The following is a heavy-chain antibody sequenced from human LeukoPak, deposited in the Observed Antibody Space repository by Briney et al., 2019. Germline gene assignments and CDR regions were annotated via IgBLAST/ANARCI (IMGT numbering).Heavy chain of an antibody. J-gene: IGHJ6*03. D-gene: IGHD1-26*01. CDR2: IRYDGSNK. V-gene: IGHV3-30*02. Sequence: PGGSLRLSCAASGFTFSSYGMHWVRQAPGKGLEWVAFIRYDGSNKYYADSVKGRFTISRDNSKNTLYLQMNSLRAEDTAVYYCAKGPPYSGSYYYYYMDVWGEGTTVTVSS. CDR3: AKGPPYSGSYYYYYMDV. CDR1: GFTFSSYG.